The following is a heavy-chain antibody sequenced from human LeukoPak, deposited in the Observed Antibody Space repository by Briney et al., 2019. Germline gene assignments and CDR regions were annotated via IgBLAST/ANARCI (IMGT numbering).Heavy chain of an antibody. Sequence: PGGSLRLSCAASAFTFSSYSMNWVRQAPGKGLEWVSSISSSSSYIYYADSVKGRFTISRDNAKNSLYLQMNSLRAEDTAVYYCARVDRRYCSSTSCFRDYWGQGTLVTVSS. D-gene: IGHD2-2*01. V-gene: IGHV3-21*01. J-gene: IGHJ4*02. CDR1: AFTFSSYS. CDR2: ISSSSSYI. CDR3: ARVDRRYCSSTSCFRDY.